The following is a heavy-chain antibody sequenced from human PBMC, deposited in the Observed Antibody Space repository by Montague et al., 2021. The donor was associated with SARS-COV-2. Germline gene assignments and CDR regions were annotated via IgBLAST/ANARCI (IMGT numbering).Heavy chain of an antibody. J-gene: IGHJ6*02. Sequence: SETLSLTCTVSGDSISSYYWSWIRQPPGKGLEWIGYLYNSGSTKYNPSLKSRVTISVDTSKNQFSLKLSSVTAADTAVYYCARHIEKEGTYYYYGMDVWGQGTTVIVSS. D-gene: IGHD2-15*01. CDR3: ARHIEKEGTYYYYGMDV. V-gene: IGHV4-59*08. CDR1: GDSISSYY. CDR2: LYNSGST.